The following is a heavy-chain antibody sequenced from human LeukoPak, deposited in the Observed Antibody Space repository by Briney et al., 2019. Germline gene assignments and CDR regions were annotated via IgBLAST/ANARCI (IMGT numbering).Heavy chain of an antibody. D-gene: IGHD6-6*01. CDR2: IYYSGST. CDR1: GGSISSYY. V-gene: IGHV4-59*01. CDR3: ASSSGYYGMDV. Sequence: PSETLSLTCSVSGGSISSYYWSWIRQPPGKGLEWIGYIYYSGSTNYNPSLKSRVTISVDTSMNQFSLKLSSVTAADTAVYYCASSSGYYGMDVWGQGTTVTVSS. J-gene: IGHJ6*02.